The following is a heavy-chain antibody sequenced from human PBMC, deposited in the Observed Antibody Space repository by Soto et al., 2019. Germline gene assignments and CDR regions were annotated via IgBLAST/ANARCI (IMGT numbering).Heavy chain of an antibody. V-gene: IGHV3-23*01. CDR1: GFTFSSYA. J-gene: IGHJ6*02. CDR3: AKPTSEYQLLYRSRDYYYGMDV. D-gene: IGHD2-2*02. CDR2: ISGSGGST. Sequence: GGSLRLSCAASGFTFSSYAMSWVRQAPGKGLEWVSAISGSGGSTYYADSVKGRFTISRDNSKNTLYLQMNSLRAEDTAVYYCAKPTSEYQLLYRSRDYYYGMDVWGQGTTVTVSS.